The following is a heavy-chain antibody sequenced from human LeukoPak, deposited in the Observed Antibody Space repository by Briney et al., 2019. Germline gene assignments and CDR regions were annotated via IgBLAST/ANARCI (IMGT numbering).Heavy chain of an antibody. J-gene: IGHJ4*02. CDR3: GRVTKTASDSAY. D-gene: IGHD1-14*01. CDR2: ISAYNGNT. CDR1: GYTFTIYG. V-gene: IGHV1-18*01. Sequence: EASVKVSFTASGYTFTIYGISWVRQGPGQGLGWIGGISAYNGNTDYAQKLQGRVTITTNTSTSTAYMELTSLRSENTAGYYFGRVTKTASDSAYSGQGTLVTVSS.